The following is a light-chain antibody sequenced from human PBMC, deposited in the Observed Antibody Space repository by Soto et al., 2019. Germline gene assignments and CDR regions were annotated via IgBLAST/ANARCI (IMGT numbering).Light chain of an antibody. J-gene: IGKJ1*01. CDR2: GAS. CDR3: QQYNNWTPTWT. CDR1: QSVSTN. V-gene: IGKV3-15*01. Sequence: EIVMTRSPATLSVSPGERATVSCRASQSVSTNLACYQQKPGQAPRLLIYGASTRATGIPARFSGSGSGTEFTLTISSLQSEDFAVYYCQQYNNWTPTWTFGQGTKVDI.